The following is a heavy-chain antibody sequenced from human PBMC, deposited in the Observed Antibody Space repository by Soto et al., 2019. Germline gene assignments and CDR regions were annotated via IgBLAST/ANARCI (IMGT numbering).Heavy chain of an antibody. Sequence: GGSLRLSCVASGFTFSEYAMSWVRQAPGKGLEWVSVIGGDGGGTNYADYVKGRLTVSRDNSKNTLYLQMDSLRAEDTAVYYCENDFINRIRMYDPFDIWGQGTMVTVSS. CDR2: IGGDGGGT. V-gene: IGHV3-23*01. CDR1: GFTFSEYA. D-gene: IGHD3-10*01. J-gene: IGHJ3*02. CDR3: ENDFINRIRMYDPFDI.